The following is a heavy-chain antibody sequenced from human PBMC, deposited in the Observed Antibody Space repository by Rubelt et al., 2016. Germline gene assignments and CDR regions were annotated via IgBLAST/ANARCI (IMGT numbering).Heavy chain of an antibody. CDR1: GFTFSSYD. J-gene: IGHJ6*02. CDR2: IGTTGDT. V-gene: IGHV3-13*04. D-gene: IGHD1-14*01. CDR3: ARDNPGYGMDV. Sequence: DVQLEESGGGLVQPGGSLRLSCAASGFTFSSYDIHWVRRAAGRGLEWVSAIGTTGDTFYPGSVEGRFTISRENAKNSLDLEMNSLRAGDTAVYYCARDNPGYGMDVWGQGTTVTVSS.